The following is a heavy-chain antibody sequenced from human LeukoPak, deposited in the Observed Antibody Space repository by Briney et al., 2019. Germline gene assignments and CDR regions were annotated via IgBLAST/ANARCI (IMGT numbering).Heavy chain of an antibody. CDR1: GGSISSSSYY. V-gene: IGHV4-39*01. Sequence: SGTLSLTCTVSGGSISSSSYYWVWIRQPPGKGLEWIGSIYYSGSTYYNPALKRRVTICVDTSKNQFFQMLSSVTAADKAVYYCATVITIFGVVKGDSDYWGQGTLVTVSS. J-gene: IGHJ4*02. CDR3: ATVITIFGVVKGDSDY. D-gene: IGHD3-3*01. CDR2: IYYSGST.